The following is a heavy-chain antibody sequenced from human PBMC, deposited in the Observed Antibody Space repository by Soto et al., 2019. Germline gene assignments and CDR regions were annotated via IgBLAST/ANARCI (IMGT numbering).Heavy chain of an antibody. J-gene: IGHJ4*02. CDR1: GFTFSSFA. Sequence: GSLRLSCAASGFTFSSFALSWVRQAPGKGLEWVSAISGSGDGTDYADSVKGRFTISRDNSKNTLYLQMNSLRAEDTAVYYCAGPGYSSQDYWGQGALVTVSS. V-gene: IGHV3-23*01. D-gene: IGHD5-18*01. CDR2: ISGSGDGT. CDR3: AGPGYSSQDY.